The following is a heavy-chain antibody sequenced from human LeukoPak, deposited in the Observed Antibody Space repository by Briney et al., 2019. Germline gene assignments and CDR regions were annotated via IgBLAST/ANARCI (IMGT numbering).Heavy chain of an antibody. CDR1: GFTFSSYS. CDR3: ARVNDILTGYPVDYFDY. J-gene: IGHJ4*02. CDR2: ISSSSSYI. D-gene: IGHD3-9*01. V-gene: IGHV3-21*01. Sequence: GGSLRPSCAASGFTFSSYSMNWVRQAPGKGLEWVSSISSSSSYIYYADSLKGRFTISRDNAKNSLYLQMNSLRAEDTALYYCARVNDILTGYPVDYFDYRGQGTLVTVSS.